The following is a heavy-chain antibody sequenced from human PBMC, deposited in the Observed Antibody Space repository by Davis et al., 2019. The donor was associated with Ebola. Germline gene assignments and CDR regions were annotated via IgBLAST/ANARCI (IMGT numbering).Heavy chain of an antibody. CDR3: ARDRAHWNNDWYFDL. D-gene: IGHD1/OR15-1a*01. CDR2: IIPIFGTA. Sequence: SVKVSCKASGGTFSSYAISWVRQAPGQGLEWMGGIIPIFGTANYAQKFQGRVTITADESTSTAYMELSSLRSEDTAVYYCARDRAHWNNDWYFDLWGRGTLVTVSS. CDR1: GGTFSSYA. V-gene: IGHV1-69*13. J-gene: IGHJ2*01.